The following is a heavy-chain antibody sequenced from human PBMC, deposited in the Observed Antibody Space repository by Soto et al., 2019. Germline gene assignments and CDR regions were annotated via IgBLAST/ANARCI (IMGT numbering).Heavy chain of an antibody. V-gene: IGHV4-39*01. D-gene: IGHD6-13*01. CDR3: ASQLTRIAAAGIVDY. CDR1: GGSISSSSYY. CDR2: IYYSGST. J-gene: IGHJ4*02. Sequence: SETLSLTCTVSGGSISSSSYYWGWIRQPPGKGLEWIGSIYYSGSTYYNPSLKSRVTISVDTSKNQFSLKLSSVTAADTAVYYCASQLTRIAAAGIVDYWGQGTLVTVSS.